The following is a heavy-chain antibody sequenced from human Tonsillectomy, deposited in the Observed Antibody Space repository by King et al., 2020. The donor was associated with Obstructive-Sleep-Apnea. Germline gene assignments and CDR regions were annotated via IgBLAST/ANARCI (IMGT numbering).Heavy chain of an antibody. J-gene: IGHJ4*02. CDR3: AREGGYCSGGSCYFHYFDY. V-gene: IGHV3-48*04. Sequence: VQLVESGGGLVQPGGSLRLSCAASGFTFSSYSMNWVRQAPGKGLEWGSYISSSSSTIYYADSVKGRFTISRDNAKNSLYLQMNSLRAEDTAVYYCAREGGYCSGGSCYFHYFDYWGQGTLVTVSS. CDR2: ISSSSSTI. CDR1: GFTFSSYS. D-gene: IGHD2-15*01.